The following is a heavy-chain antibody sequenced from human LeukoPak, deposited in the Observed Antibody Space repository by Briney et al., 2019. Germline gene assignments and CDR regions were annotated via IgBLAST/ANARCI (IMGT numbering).Heavy chain of an antibody. J-gene: IGHJ4*02. CDR2: ISGSSNNI. CDR3: ARGVHYDFWSGWSFDY. CDR1: GFTFRTYS. Sequence: GGSLRLSCTASGFTFRTYSMNWIRQARGKGLEWVSTISGSSNNIYYADSLKGRFTISRDNAKNSLYLQMNSLRDEDTAVYYCARGVHYDFWSGWSFDYWGQGTLVTVSS. V-gene: IGHV3-21*01. D-gene: IGHD3-3*01.